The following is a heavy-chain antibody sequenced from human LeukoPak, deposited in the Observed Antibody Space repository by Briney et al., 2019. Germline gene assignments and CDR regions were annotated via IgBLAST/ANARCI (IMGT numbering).Heavy chain of an antibody. V-gene: IGHV3-21*01. CDR2: ISGGSSYI. D-gene: IGHD5-24*01. Sequence: PGGSLRLSCAASGFSFSSYSMNWVRQAPGKGLEWVSSISGGSSYIYYADSVKGRFTISRDNAKNSLFLQMNSLRAEDTAVYYCSRVDENGYNFAWGQETLVTVSS. J-gene: IGHJ5*02. CDR3: SRVDENGYNFA. CDR1: GFSFSSYS.